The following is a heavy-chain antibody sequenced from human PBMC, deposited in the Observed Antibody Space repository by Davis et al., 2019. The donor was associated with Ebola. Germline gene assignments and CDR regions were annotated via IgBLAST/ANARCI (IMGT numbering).Heavy chain of an antibody. D-gene: IGHD6-19*01. CDR2: IKQDGSEK. CDR3: ARVGPIGSSGWYGY. J-gene: IGHJ4*02. CDR1: GFTFSSYW. Sequence: PGGSLRLSCAASGFTFSSYWMSWVRQAPGKGLEWVANIKQDGSEKYYVDSVKGRFTISRDNAKNSLYLQMNSLRAEDTAVYYCARVGPIGSSGWYGYWSQGTLVTVSS. V-gene: IGHV3-7*01.